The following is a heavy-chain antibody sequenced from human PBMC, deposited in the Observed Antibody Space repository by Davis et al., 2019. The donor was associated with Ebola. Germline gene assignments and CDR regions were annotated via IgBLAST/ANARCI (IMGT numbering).Heavy chain of an antibody. CDR2: VHYTGST. V-gene: IGHV4-59*01. CDR3: ARHVNGDFWYFDL. CDR1: GGSISGYF. Sequence: MPSETLSLTCTVSGGSISGYFWSWIRQPPGKGLEWIGNVHYTGSTNYSPSLKSRVTISVDTSKNQFSLKVTSMTAADTAVYYCARHVNGDFWYFDLWGRGTRVTVSS. D-gene: IGHD4-17*01. J-gene: IGHJ2*01.